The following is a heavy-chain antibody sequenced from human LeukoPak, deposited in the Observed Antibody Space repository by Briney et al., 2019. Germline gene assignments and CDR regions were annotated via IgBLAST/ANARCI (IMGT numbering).Heavy chain of an antibody. J-gene: IGHJ4*02. CDR1: GGSFSSYY. CDR2: INHSGST. V-gene: IGHV4-34*01. D-gene: IGHD6-19*01. Sequence: SETLSLTCAVYGGSFSSYYWSWIRQPPGKGLEWIGEINHSGSTKYNPSLKSRVTISVDTSKNQFSLKLSSVTAADTAVYYCARNDSVAGTTFDYWGQGTLVTVSS. CDR3: ARNDSVAGTTFDY.